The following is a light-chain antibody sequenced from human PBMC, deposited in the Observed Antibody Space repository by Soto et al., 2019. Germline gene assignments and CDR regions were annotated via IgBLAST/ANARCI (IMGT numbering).Light chain of an antibody. V-gene: IGKV2-30*01. Sequence: DVVMTQSPLSLPVTLGQPASISCRSSQSLVYSDGYAYLNWFHQRPGQSPRRLIYKVSNRDSGVPERFSGSGSGTDFTLKISRVEAEDVGVYYCMQGTHWPPTFGRGTKVEIK. CDR1: QSLVYSDGYAY. CDR3: MQGTHWPPT. J-gene: IGKJ1*01. CDR2: KVS.